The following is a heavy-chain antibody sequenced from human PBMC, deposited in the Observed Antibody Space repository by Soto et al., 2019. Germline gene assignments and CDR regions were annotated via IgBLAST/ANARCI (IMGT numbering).Heavy chain of an antibody. Sequence: PSETLSLTCAVSGGSFTSNNWWTWVRQPPGQGLEWIGEIYRTGSTNYNPSLKSRVTISLDKSENQFSLKVTSLTAADTAVYYCASREPGTRVAYWGQGTLVTVSS. CDR1: GGSFTSNNW. CDR2: IYRTGST. CDR3: ASREPGTRVAY. J-gene: IGHJ4*02. D-gene: IGHD1-7*01. V-gene: IGHV4-4*02.